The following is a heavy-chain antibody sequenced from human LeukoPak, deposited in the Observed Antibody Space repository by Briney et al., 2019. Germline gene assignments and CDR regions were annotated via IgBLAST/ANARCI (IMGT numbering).Heavy chain of an antibody. V-gene: IGHV3-7*01. J-gene: IGHJ6*03. D-gene: IGHD3-16*01. CDR2: IKQDGSEK. CDR1: GASFSGVY. Sequence: ETLSLTCSVSGASFSGVYWTWIRQSPGKGLEWVANIKQDGSEKYYVDSVKGRFTISRDNAKNSLYLQMNSLRAEDTAVYYCARVALALTYYYYMDVWGKGTTVTISS. CDR3: ARVALALTYYYYMDV.